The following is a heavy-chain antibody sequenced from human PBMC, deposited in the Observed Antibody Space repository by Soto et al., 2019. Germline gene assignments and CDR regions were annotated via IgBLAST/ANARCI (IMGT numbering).Heavy chain of an antibody. CDR3: ARIYYYDSSGYSLRTYYFDY. V-gene: IGHV1-69*01. J-gene: IGHJ4*02. D-gene: IGHD3-22*01. CDR1: GGTFSSYA. Sequence: QVQLVQSGAEVKKPGSSVKVSCKASGGTFSSYAISWVRQAPGQGLEWMGGIIPIFGTANYAQKFQGRVTITADESTSTAYMELSSLRSEDTAVYYCARIYYYDSSGYSLRTYYFDYWGQGTLVTVSS. CDR2: IIPIFGTA.